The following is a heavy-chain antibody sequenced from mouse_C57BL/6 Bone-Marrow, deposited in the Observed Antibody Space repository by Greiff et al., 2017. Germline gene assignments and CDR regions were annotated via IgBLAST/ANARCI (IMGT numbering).Heavy chain of an antibody. CDR2: IDPSDSYT. Sequence: VQLQQPGAELVMPGASVKLSCKASGYTFTSYWMHWVKQRPGQGLEWIGEIDPSDSYTNYNQKFKGKSTLTVDKSSSTAYMQRSSLTSEDSAVYYCARDYYGSSYDAMDYWGQGTSVTVSS. D-gene: IGHD1-1*01. J-gene: IGHJ4*01. CDR1: GYTFTSYW. CDR3: ARDYYGSSYDAMDY. V-gene: IGHV1-69*01.